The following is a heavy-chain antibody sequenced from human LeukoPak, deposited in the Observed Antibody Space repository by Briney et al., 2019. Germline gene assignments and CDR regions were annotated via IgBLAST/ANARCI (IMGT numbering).Heavy chain of an antibody. CDR1: GYTFTSYD. D-gene: IGHD2-21*02. CDR2: MNPNSGNT. Sequence: GASVKVSCKASGYTFTSYDINWVRQATGQGLEWMGWMNPNSGNTGYAQKFQGRVTMTRNTSISTAYMELSSLRSEDTAVYYCARRIMYCGGDCRNYYYYGMDVWGQGTTVTVSS. CDR3: ARRIMYCGGDCRNYYYYGMDV. V-gene: IGHV1-8*01. J-gene: IGHJ6*02.